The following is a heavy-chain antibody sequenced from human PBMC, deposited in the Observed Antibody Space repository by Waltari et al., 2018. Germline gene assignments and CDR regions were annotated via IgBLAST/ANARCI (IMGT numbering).Heavy chain of an antibody. CDR1: GGSIIRGDYY. V-gene: IGHV4-30-4*08. CDR3: ARVDYYYYYMDV. CDR2: IYYRGST. J-gene: IGHJ6*03. Sequence: QVQLQESGPGLVKPSQTLSLTCTVPGGSIIRGDYYWSWTRQPPGKGREWIGYIYYRGSTYYNPSLKSRVTISVDTSKNQFSLKLSSVTAADTAVYYCARVDYYYYYMDVWGKGTTVTVSS.